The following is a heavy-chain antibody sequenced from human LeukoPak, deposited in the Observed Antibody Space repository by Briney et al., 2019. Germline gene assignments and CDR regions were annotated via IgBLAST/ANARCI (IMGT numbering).Heavy chain of an antibody. Sequence: RASVKVSCKASGYTFIGYYMHWVRQAPGQGLEWMGGIIPIFGTANYAQKFQGRVTITADESTSTAYMELSSLRSEDTAVYYCASISLLAAAGKSYYYYGMDVWGQGTTVTVSS. D-gene: IGHD6-13*01. CDR1: GYTFIGYY. CDR2: IIPIFGTA. J-gene: IGHJ6*02. CDR3: ASISLLAAAGKSYYYYGMDV. V-gene: IGHV1-69*13.